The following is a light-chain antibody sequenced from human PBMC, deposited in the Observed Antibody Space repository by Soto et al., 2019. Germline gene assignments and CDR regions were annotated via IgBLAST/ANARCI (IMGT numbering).Light chain of an antibody. V-gene: IGKV3-15*01. CDR3: QQYNNWPPST. CDR2: GAS. J-gene: IGKJ2*01. CDR1: KSVSSD. Sequence: EIVMKQSPATLSVSPGDRATLSCRASKSVSSDLAWYQQKPGQDPRLLIYGASTRATGIPTRFSGSGSGTEFTLTISSLQSEEFAVYYSQQYNNWPPSTFGEGTKLEIK.